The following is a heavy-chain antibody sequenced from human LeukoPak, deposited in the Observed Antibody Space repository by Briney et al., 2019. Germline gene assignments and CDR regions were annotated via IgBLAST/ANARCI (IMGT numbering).Heavy chain of an antibody. D-gene: IGHD5-24*01. Sequence: GGSLRLSCAASGFIFSTYWMSWVRLAPGKGLEWVANINQDGSEKFYVDPVKGRFTISRDNGKNSLYVQMNSLRAEDTAVYYCVRGFDGYFGFDLWGQGTMVTVSS. V-gene: IGHV3-7*05. J-gene: IGHJ3*01. CDR1: GFIFSTYW. CDR2: INQDGSEK. CDR3: VRGFDGYFGFDL.